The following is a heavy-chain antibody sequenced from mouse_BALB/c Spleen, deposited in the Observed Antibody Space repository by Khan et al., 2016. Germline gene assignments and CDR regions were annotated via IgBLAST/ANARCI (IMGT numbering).Heavy chain of an antibody. CDR2: IRNKANGYTT. CDR3: ARDITYGSSPYWYCDV. CDR1: GFTFTEYY. Sequence: EVELVESGGGLVQPGGSLRLSCAPSGFTFTEYYMSWVRQPPGKALEWLGFIRNKANGYTTEYSASVKGRFTISRDNSQSILYLQMNTLRAEDSATYYCARDITYGSSPYWYCDVWGAGTTVTVSS. D-gene: IGHD1-1*01. V-gene: IGHV7-3*02. J-gene: IGHJ1*01.